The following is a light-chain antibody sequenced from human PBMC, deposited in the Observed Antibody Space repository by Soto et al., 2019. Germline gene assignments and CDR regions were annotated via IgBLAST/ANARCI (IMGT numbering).Light chain of an antibody. Sequence: EIVMTQSPATLSVSPGEKATLSCRASQSLNNNLAWYQQKPGQGPRLLIYFASTRATGIPARFSGSGSGTEFSLTISSLQSEDFAIYYCQQYSAWPLTFGGGTKVDTK. J-gene: IGKJ4*01. V-gene: IGKV3-15*01. CDR2: FAS. CDR3: QQYSAWPLT. CDR1: QSLNNN.